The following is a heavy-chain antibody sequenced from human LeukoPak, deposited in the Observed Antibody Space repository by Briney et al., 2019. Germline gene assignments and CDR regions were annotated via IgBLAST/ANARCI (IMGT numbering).Heavy chain of an antibody. V-gene: IGHV3-30*02. D-gene: IGHD2-21*02. CDR2: IRYDGSNK. J-gene: IGHJ4*02. Sequence: GSLRLSCAASGFTFSSYGMHWVRQAPGKGLEWVAFIRYDGSNKYYADSVKGRFTISRDNSKNTLYLQMNSLRAEDTAVYYCAKLAYCGGDCYFGYFDYWGQGTLVTVSS. CDR1: GFTFSSYG. CDR3: AKLAYCGGDCYFGYFDY.